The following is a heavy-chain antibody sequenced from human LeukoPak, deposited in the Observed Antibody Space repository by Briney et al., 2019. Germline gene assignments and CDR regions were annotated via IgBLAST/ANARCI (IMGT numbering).Heavy chain of an antibody. CDR3: AKAYGYCSSTSCSHEEFDY. CDR2: ISYDGSNK. J-gene: IGHJ4*02. V-gene: IGHV3-30*18. D-gene: IGHD2-2*01. CDR1: GFTVSNNY. Sequence: GGSLRLSCAASGFTVSNNYMSWVRQAPAKGLEWVALISYDGSNKYYADSVTGRFTISRDTSKNTLYLQMNSLRAEDTAVYYCAKAYGYCSSTSCSHEEFDYWGQGTLVTVSS.